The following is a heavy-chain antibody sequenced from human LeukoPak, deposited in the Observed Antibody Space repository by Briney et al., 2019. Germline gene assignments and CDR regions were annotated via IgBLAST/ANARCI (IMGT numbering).Heavy chain of an antibody. CDR3: ARDLPNYYDSRGYYYYFDY. D-gene: IGHD3-22*01. CDR2: ISLSSSYI. J-gene: IGHJ4*02. CDR1: GFTFSSYS. Sequence: GGSLRLSCAASGFTFSSYSMNWVRQAPGKGVEWVSSISLSSSYIYYADSVKGRFTISRDNAKNSLYLQMNSLRAEDTAVYYCARDLPNYYDSRGYYYYFDYWGQGTLVTVSS. V-gene: IGHV3-21*01.